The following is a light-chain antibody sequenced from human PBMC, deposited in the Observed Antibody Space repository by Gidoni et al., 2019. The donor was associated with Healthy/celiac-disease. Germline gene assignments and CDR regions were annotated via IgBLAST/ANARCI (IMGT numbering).Light chain of an antibody. V-gene: IGKV1D-16*01. J-gene: IGKJ4*01. CDR3: QQYNSYPLT. CDR1: HGSSSW. Sequence: DIQMTQSPSSLSASVGDRVTITGRARHGSSSWLAWYQQQPEKAPKSLIYAASSLQSGVPSRFSGSGPGTDFTLTISRLQPEDSATYYCQQYNSYPLTFGGGTKVEIK. CDR2: AAS.